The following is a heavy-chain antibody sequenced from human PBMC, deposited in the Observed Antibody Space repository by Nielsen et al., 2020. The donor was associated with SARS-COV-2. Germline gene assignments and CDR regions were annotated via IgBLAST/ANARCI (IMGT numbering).Heavy chain of an antibody. V-gene: IGHV3-49*03. D-gene: IGHD3-16*01. J-gene: IGHJ4*02. CDR3: TTRRWLRSGVDY. CDR2: IRSNAYDGTT. CDR1: GFPFSDYH. Sequence: GESLKISCAASGFPFSDYHMSWIRQAPGKGLEWVGFIRSNAYDGTTEYAASVKGRFTISRDDSRTIAYLQLNSLKTEDTAVYFCTTRRWLRSGVDYWGQGTLVTVSS.